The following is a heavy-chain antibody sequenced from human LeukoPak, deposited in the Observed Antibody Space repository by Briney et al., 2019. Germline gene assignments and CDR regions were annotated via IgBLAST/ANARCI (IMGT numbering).Heavy chain of an antibody. V-gene: IGHV3-23*01. CDR3: AKECCSSTSCSGPLDY. D-gene: IGHD2-2*01. CDR2: ISGSGGST. J-gene: IGHJ4*02. Sequence: GGSLRLSCAASGFTFSSYAMSWVRQAPGKGLEWVSAISGSGGSTYYADSVKGRFTISRDNSKNTLYLQMNSLRAEDTAVYYCAKECCSSTSCSGPLDYWGQGTLVTVSP. CDR1: GFTFSSYA.